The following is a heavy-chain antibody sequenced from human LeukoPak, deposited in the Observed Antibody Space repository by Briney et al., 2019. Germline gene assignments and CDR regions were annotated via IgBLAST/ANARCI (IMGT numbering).Heavy chain of an antibody. J-gene: IGHJ6*03. D-gene: IGHD6-19*01. Sequence: EASVKVSCKSSGYTFTGYYMHWVRQAPGQGLEWMGWINPNSGGTNYAQKFQGRVTMTRDTSISTAYMELSRLRSDDTAVYYCARDRPEYSSGWFYYYYYYMDVWGKGTTVTVSS. CDR2: INPNSGGT. V-gene: IGHV1-2*02. CDR1: GYTFTGYY. CDR3: ARDRPEYSSGWFYYYYYYMDV.